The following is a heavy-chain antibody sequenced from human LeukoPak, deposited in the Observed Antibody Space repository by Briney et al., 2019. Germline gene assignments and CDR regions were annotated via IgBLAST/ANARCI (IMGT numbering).Heavy chain of an antibody. D-gene: IGHD6-19*01. CDR3: AKERDSSGWYYFDY. CDR2: IWYDGSNK. Sequence: GGSLRLSCAASGFTFSSYGMHWVRQAPGKGLEWVAVIWYDGSNKYYADSVKGRFTISRDNSKNTLYLQMNSLRAEDTAVYYCAKERDSSGWYYFDYWGQGTLVTVSS. J-gene: IGHJ4*02. V-gene: IGHV3-30*02. CDR1: GFTFSSYG.